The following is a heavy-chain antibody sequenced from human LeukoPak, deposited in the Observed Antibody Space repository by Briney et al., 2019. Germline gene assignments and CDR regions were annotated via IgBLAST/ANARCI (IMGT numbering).Heavy chain of an antibody. CDR1: GFTFSSYS. CDR3: ARHYDYVWGSYRSLDY. CDR2: ISSSSSYI. J-gene: IGHJ4*02. D-gene: IGHD3-16*02. Sequence: GGSLRLSCAASGFTFSSYSMNWVRQAPGKGLEWVSSISSSSSYIYYADSVKGRFTISRDNAKNSLYLQMNSLRAEDTAVYYCARHYDYVWGSYRSLDYWGQGTLVTVSS. V-gene: IGHV3-21*01.